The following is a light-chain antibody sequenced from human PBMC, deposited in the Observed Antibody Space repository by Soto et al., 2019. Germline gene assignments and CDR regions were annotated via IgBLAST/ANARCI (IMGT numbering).Light chain of an antibody. V-gene: IGLV2-8*01. J-gene: IGLJ1*01. CDR2: EVT. Sequence: QSALTQPPSASGSPGQSVTISCTGTSSDVGGYNYVSWYQQHPGKAPKLMIYEVTKRPSGVPDPFSGSKSGNTASLTVSGLLAEDEADYYCASYAGSNKVFGTGTKLTVL. CDR1: SSDVGGYNY. CDR3: ASYAGSNKV.